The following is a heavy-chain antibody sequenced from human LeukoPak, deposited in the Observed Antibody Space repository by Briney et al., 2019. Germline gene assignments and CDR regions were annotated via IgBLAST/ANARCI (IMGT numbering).Heavy chain of an antibody. CDR3: ASPFDNFDY. D-gene: IGHD3-9*01. J-gene: IGHJ4*02. Sequence: SETLSLTCTVSGGSVSSSDYYWDWMRQPPGKGLEWIGSIYYSGSTYYNPSLKSRVTISVDTSKNQFSLKLSSVTAADTAVYYCASPFDNFDYWGQGTLVTVSS. CDR1: GGSVSSSDYY. V-gene: IGHV4-39*01. CDR2: IYYSGST.